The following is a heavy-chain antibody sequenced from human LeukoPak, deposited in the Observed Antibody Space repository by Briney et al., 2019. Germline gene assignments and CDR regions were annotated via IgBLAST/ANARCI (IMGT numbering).Heavy chain of an antibody. Sequence: ASVKVSCKASGGTFSSYAISWVRQVPGQGLEWMGGIIPIFGTANYAQKFQGRVTITADESTSTAYMELSSLRSEDTAVYYCARDRRCSSTSCYNWFDPWGQGTLVTVSS. J-gene: IGHJ5*02. V-gene: IGHV1-69*01. D-gene: IGHD2-2*01. CDR1: GGTFSSYA. CDR3: ARDRRCSSTSCYNWFDP. CDR2: IIPIFGTA.